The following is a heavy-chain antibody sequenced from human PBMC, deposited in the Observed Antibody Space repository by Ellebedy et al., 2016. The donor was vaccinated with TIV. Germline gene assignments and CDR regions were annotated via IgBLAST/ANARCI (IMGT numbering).Heavy chain of an antibody. D-gene: IGHD2-21*01. J-gene: IGHJ5*02. CDR2: LYPDAKT. CDR3: ARDPGGGGDFGDNWFDP. V-gene: IGHV3-66*01. CDR1: GIIVSDYF. Sequence: PGGSLRLSCEASGIIVSDYFMNWVRQAPGKGLEWVSVLYPDAKTNYTDSVNGRFIVSRDSSNNTLYLQMNGLTAEDTDVYYCARDPGGGGDFGDNWFDPWGQGTLVTVSS.